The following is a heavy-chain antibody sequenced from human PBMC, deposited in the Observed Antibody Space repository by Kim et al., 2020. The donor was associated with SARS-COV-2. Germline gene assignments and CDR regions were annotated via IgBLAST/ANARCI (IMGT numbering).Heavy chain of an antibody. D-gene: IGHD1-26*01. CDR3: AGRVGATAYYFDY. J-gene: IGHJ4*02. V-gene: IGHV1-58*01. CDR2: IVVGSRNT. CDR1: GFTFTSSA. Sequence: SVKVSCKASGFTFTSSAVQWVRQARGQRLVWRGWIVVGSRNTNYAQKFQERVTITRDMSTSKADMELSSLRSEDTAVYYCAGRVGATAYYFDYWGQGTLVTVSS.